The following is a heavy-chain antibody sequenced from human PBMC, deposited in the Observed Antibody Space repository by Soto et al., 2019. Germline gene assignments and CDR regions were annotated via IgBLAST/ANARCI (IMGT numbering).Heavy chain of an antibody. J-gene: IGHJ4*02. CDR2: IWYDGSNK. V-gene: IGHV3-33*01. Sequence: ESGGGVVQPGRSLRLSCAASGFTFRSYGMHWVRQAPGKGLEWVAVIWYDGSNKYYADSVKGRFTISRDNSKNTLYLQMNSLRAEDTAVYYCARGGDGYNFLDYWGQGTLVTVSS. CDR3: ARGGDGYNFLDY. D-gene: IGHD5-12*01. CDR1: GFTFRSYG.